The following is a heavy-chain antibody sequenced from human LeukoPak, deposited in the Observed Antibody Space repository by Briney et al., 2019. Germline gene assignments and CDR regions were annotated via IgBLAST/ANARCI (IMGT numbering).Heavy chain of an antibody. J-gene: IGHJ4*02. D-gene: IGHD3-10*01. V-gene: IGHV4-34*01. CDR1: GGSFGGYY. Sequence: PSETLSLTCAVYGGSFGGYYWSWIRQPPGKGLEWIGEINHSGSTNYNPSLKSRVTISVDTSKNQFSLKLSSVTAADTAVYYCARGNTMVRGVIIMWEFDYWGQGTLVTVSS. CDR2: INHSGST. CDR3: ARGNTMVRGVIIMWEFDY.